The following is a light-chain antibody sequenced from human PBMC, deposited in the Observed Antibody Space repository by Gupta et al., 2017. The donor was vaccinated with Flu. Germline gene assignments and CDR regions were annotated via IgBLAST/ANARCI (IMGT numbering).Light chain of an antibody. V-gene: IGKV3-20*01. Sequence: IYSAYHRAAGIPDRFSGSGSGTDFILTISRLEPEDFALYYCQQYVTSPPGVTFGHGTKVDVK. CDR3: QQYVTSPPGVT. CDR2: SAY. J-gene: IGKJ3*01.